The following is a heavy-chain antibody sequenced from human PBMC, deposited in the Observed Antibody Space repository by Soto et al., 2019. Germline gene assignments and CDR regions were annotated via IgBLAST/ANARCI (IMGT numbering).Heavy chain of an antibody. CDR1: GLTFSSSW. Sequence: EVQLVESGGGLVQPGGSLRLSCAASGLTFSSSWMSWARQAPGKGLQWVANIKEDGSEEYYLDSVKGRFTISRDNAKNSLYLQMNSLTAEDTAVYYVARDIGYQTLDFWGDGTLVTVSS. CDR2: IKEDGSEE. D-gene: IGHD6-25*01. CDR3: ARDIGYQTLDF. J-gene: IGHJ4*01. V-gene: IGHV3-7*01.